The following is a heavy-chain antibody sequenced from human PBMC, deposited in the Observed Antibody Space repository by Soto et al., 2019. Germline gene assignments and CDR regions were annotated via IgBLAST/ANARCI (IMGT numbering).Heavy chain of an antibody. CDR2: IKEDGTVK. CDR3: ARAVGSRSAF. CDR1: GFIFSNYW. J-gene: IGHJ4*02. D-gene: IGHD3-22*01. Sequence: EVQLEESGGGLVQPGGSLRLSCAASGFIFSNYWMNWVRQAPGKGLEWVASIKEDGTVKSYVDSVKGRFTISRDNAKNSLYLQRNGLRAEDTAVYYCARAVGSRSAFWGQGTLVTVSS. V-gene: IGHV3-7*04.